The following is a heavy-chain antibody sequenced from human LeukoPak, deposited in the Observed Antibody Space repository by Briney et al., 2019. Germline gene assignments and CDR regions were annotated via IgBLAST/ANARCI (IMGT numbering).Heavy chain of an antibody. D-gene: IGHD6-13*01. CDR1: GGSISSYY. J-gene: IGHJ4*02. V-gene: IGHV4-4*07. CDR3: ARDGDSSSWSFFDY. CDR2: IYTSGST. Sequence: SETLSLTCTVSGGSISSYYWSWIRQPAGKGLEWIGRIYTSGSTNYNPSLKSRVTMSVDTSKNQFSLKLSSVTAADTAVYYCARDGDSSSWSFFDYWGQGTLVTVSS.